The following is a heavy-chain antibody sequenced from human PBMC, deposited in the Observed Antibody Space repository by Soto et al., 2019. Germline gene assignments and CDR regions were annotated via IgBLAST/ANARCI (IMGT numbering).Heavy chain of an antibody. J-gene: IGHJ3*02. D-gene: IGHD3-10*01. Sequence: QVQLVQSGAEVKKPGSSVKVSCKASGGTFSSYTISWVRQAPGQGLEWMGRIIPILGIANYAQKFQGRVTITADKPTSAAYMELSSLRTDDTAVYYCSINYCGSGTVPPPVAFDIWGQGTMVTVSS. CDR2: IIPILGIA. V-gene: IGHV1-69*02. CDR3: SINYCGSGTVPPPVAFDI. CDR1: GGTFSSYT.